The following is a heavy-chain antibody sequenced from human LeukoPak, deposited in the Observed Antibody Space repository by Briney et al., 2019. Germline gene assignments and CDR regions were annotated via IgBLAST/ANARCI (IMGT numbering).Heavy chain of an antibody. V-gene: IGHV1-46*01. J-gene: IGHJ4*02. Sequence: ASVKVSCKASGYIFTGYYMHWVRQAPGQELEWMGIINPSGGSTSYAQKFQGRVTMTRDMSTSTVYMELSSLRSEDTAVYYCARDDHYGGEYYFDYWGQGTLVTVSS. CDR2: INPSGGST. D-gene: IGHD4-23*01. CDR1: GYIFTGYY. CDR3: ARDDHYGGEYYFDY.